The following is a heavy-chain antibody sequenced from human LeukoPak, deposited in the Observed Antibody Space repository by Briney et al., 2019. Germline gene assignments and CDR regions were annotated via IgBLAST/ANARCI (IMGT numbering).Heavy chain of an antibody. V-gene: IGHV1-3*01. Sequence: ASVKASCKASGYTFTSYAMHWVSQAPGQRLEWMGWVNAGNGNTKYSQKFQGRVTITRDTSASTAYMELSSLRSEDTAVYYCARDRYFDWLLRGYNWFDPWGQGTLVTVSS. CDR3: ARDRYFDWLLRGYNWFDP. CDR2: VNAGNGNT. D-gene: IGHD3-9*01. J-gene: IGHJ5*02. CDR1: GYTFTSYA.